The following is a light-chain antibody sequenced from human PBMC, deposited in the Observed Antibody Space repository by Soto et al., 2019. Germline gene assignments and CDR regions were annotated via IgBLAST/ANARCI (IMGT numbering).Light chain of an antibody. Sequence: QSALTQPPSASGSPGQSVTISCTGTSSDVGGYNYVSWYQQNPGKAPKLMIYDVSKRPSGVPDRFSGSKSGNTASLTVSGLQAEDEADYYCSSYAGSTVVFGGGTKLTVL. CDR2: DVS. J-gene: IGLJ2*01. CDR3: SSYAGSTVV. CDR1: SSDVGGYNY. V-gene: IGLV2-8*01.